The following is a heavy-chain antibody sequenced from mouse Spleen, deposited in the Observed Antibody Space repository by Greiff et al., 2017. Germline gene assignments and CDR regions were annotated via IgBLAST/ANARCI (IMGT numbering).Heavy chain of an antibody. CDR1: GYTFTDYY. CDR2: IYPGSGNT. D-gene: IGHD5-1*01. V-gene: IGHV1-76*01. Sequence: QVQLQQSGAELVRPGASVKLSCKASGYTFTDYYINWVKQRPGQGLEWIARIYPGSGNTYYNEKFKGKATLTAEKSSSTAYMQLSSLTSEDSAVYFCAREGNLSWYFDVWGAGTTVTVSS. J-gene: IGHJ1*01. CDR3: AREGNLSWYFDV.